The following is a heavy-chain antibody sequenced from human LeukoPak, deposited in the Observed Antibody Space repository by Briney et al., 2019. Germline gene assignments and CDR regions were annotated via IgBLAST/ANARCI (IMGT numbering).Heavy chain of an antibody. CDR1: GDSISGGYY. Sequence: SETLSLTCTVSGDSISGGYYWGWIRQSPGKGLEWIGSIYHTGSTNYNPSLHRRVTMSVDTSKSQFSLSLRSVTAADTAVYYCAKGIKCSSLSCDAFGPWGQGTPVTVSS. V-gene: IGHV4-38-2*02. D-gene: IGHD2-2*01. CDR2: IYHTGST. CDR3: AKGIKCSSLSCDAFGP. J-gene: IGHJ5*02.